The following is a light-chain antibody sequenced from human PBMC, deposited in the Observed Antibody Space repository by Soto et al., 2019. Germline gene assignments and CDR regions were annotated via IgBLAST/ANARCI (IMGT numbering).Light chain of an antibody. CDR3: HQYDNAPFT. J-gene: IGKJ3*01. Sequence: EIVLTQSPGTLSLSPGERATLSCMASQSLYINYLAWYPQRPGQSPRLLVYGASSRATGMPDRFSGSGFWIDFAITISKLAPEDYAVYDGHQYDNAPFTFGPGTRVGIK. V-gene: IGKV3-20*01. CDR2: GAS. CDR1: QSLYINY.